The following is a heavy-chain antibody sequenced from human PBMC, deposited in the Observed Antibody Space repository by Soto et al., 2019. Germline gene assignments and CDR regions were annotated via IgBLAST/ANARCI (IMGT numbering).Heavy chain of an antibody. Sequence: ASVKVSCKASGYTFTSYGISWVRQASGQGLEWMGWISAYNGNTNYAQKLQGRVTMTTDTSTSTAYMELRSLRSDDTAVYYCARVSVRGTVTTYGNAFDIWGQGTMVTVSS. D-gene: IGHD4-17*01. V-gene: IGHV1-18*04. CDR2: ISAYNGNT. CDR1: GYTFTSYG. CDR3: ARVSVRGTVTTYGNAFDI. J-gene: IGHJ3*02.